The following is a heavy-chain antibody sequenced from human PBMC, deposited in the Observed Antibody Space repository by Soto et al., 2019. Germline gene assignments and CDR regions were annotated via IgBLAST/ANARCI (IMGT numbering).Heavy chain of an antibody. V-gene: IGHV1-58*02. Sequence: ASVKVCCKASGFTFTTSPMQWVRQARGQRLEWMGWIVVGSANTNYAQKFQERVTITRDMSTSTAYMELNSLRSEDAAVYYCAEGIWFERLSSIDFDYWGQGRLVKVS. CDR3: AEGIWFERLSSIDFDY. CDR1: GFTFTTSP. CDR2: IVVGSANT. J-gene: IGHJ4*02. D-gene: IGHD3-10*01.